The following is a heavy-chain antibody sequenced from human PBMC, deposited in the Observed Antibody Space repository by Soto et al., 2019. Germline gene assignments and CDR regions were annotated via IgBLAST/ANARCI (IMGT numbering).Heavy chain of an antibody. J-gene: IGHJ4*02. D-gene: IGHD3-22*01. V-gene: IGHV3-15*07. CDR1: GVTFSNAW. CDR3: TTDPVTMIVVVPTSG. Sequence: PGGSLRLSCAASGVTFSNAWMNWVRQAPGKGLEWVGRIKSKTDGGTTDYAAPVKGRFTISRDDSKNTLYLQMNSLKTEDTAVYYCTTDPVTMIVVVPTSGWGQGTLVTVCS. CDR2: IKSKTDGGTT.